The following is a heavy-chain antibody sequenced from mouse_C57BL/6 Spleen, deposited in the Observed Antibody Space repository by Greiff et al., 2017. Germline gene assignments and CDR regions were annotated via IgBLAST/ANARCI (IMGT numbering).Heavy chain of an antibody. CDR1: GFTFSDYG. CDR3: ARNVATDYAMDY. J-gene: IGHJ4*01. Sequence: EVKLMESGGCLVKPGGSLKLSCAASGFTFSDYGMHWVRQAPEKGLEWVAYISSGSSTLYYADTGTGRFTISRDNAKNTLFLQMTSLRSEDTAMYYCARNVATDYAMDYRGQGASVTVFS. CDR2: ISSGSSTL. V-gene: IGHV5-17*01. D-gene: IGHD1-1*01.